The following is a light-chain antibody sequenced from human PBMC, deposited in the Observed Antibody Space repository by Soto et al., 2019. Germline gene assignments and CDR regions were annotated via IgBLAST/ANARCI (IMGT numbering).Light chain of an antibody. CDR2: EFS. CDR1: SSDVGGYNY. V-gene: IGLV2-14*01. CDR3: SSYRSSSTV. J-gene: IGLJ1*01. Sequence: QSVLTQPASVSGSPGQSITISCTGTSSDVGGYNYVSWYQQHPGKAPKLMIYEFSNRPSGVSNRFSGSKSDNTASLTISGLQAEDEADYYCSSYRSSSTVFVTGTKLTVL.